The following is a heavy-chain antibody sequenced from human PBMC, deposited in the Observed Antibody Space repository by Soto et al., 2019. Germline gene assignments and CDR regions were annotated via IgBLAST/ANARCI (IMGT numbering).Heavy chain of an antibody. CDR3: AREASYTGYGMDV. CDR1: GYTFTSYG. D-gene: IGHD3-16*01. CDR2: ISAYNGNT. V-gene: IGHV1-18*04. Sequence: GASVQVSCKASGYTFTSYGISWVRQAPGQGLEWMGWISAYNGNTNYAQKLQGRVTMTTDTSTSTAYMELRSLRSDDTAVYYCAREASYTGYGMDVWGQGTTVPVSS. J-gene: IGHJ6*02.